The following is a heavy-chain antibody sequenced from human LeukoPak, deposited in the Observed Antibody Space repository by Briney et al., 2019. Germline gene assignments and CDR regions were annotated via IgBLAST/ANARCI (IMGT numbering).Heavy chain of an antibody. D-gene: IGHD2-8*02. J-gene: IGHJ4*02. CDR2: ISNSGSTI. CDR1: GFTFSSYE. Sequence: PGGSLRLSCAASGFTFSSYEMKWVRQAPGKGLEWVSYISNSGSTIYYADSVKGRFTISRDNSKNTLYLQMNSLRVEDTAVYYCAKLVGPIPADYWGQGTLVTVSS. V-gene: IGHV3-48*03. CDR3: AKLVGPIPADY.